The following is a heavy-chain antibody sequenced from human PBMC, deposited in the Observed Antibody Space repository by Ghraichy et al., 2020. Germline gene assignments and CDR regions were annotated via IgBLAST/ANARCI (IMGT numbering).Heavy chain of an antibody. CDR1: GFTFSSSW. D-gene: IGHD6-19*01. CDR3: ARAAILFYSSGCRY. CDR2: IKQDGSEK. Sequence: GGSLRLSCAASGFTFSSSWMSWVRQAPGKGLEWVANIKQDGSEKYYVDSVKGRFTISRDNAKNSMYLQMNSLRAEDTDVYYCARAAILFYSSGCRYWGQGTLVTVSS. V-gene: IGHV3-7*01. J-gene: IGHJ4*02.